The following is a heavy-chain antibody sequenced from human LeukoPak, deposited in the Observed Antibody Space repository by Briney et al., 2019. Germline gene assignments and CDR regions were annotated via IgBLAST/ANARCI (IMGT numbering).Heavy chain of an antibody. CDR1: GGSLSSGSDY. J-gene: IGHJ4*02. D-gene: IGHD3-3*01. CDR2: IYASGST. Sequence: SETLSLTCTVSGGSLSSGSDYWSWIRQSAGKGLEWIGRIYASGSTNYKPSLKSRVTISVDTSKNQFSLKLSSVTAADTAVYYCARSGYSNFDCWGQGTLVTVSS. CDR3: ARSGYSNFDC. V-gene: IGHV4-61*02.